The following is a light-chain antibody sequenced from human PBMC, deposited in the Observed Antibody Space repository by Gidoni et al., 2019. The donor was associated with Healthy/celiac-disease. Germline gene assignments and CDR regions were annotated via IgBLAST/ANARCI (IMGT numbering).Light chain of an antibody. J-gene: IGLJ3*02. V-gene: IGLV1-51*01. Sequence: QSVLTPPPSVSAAPGQKVTISCSGSSSNIGNNYVSWYQQLPGTAPKLLIYDNDKRPSGMPDRFSGAKSGTSATLGITGLQTGDEADYYCGTWGSSVSGGGVFGGGTKVTVL. CDR1: SSNIGNNY. CDR3: GTWGSSVSGGGV. CDR2: DND.